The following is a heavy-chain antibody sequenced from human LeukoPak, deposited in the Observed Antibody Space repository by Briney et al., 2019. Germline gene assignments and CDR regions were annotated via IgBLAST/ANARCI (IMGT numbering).Heavy chain of an antibody. Sequence: GGSLRLSCAASGFTFSSYGMHWVRQAPGKGLEWVAVIWYDGSNKYYADSVKGRFTISRDNSKNTLYLQMNSLRVEDTAVYYCTSWGDTTAEYFQRWGQGTLVTVSS. V-gene: IGHV3-33*01. J-gene: IGHJ1*01. CDR3: TSWGDTTAEYFQR. CDR2: IWYDGSNK. CDR1: GFTFSSYG. D-gene: IGHD2-21*02.